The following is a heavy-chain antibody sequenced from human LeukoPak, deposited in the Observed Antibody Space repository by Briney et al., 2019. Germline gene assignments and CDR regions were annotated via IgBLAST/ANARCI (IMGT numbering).Heavy chain of an antibody. CDR1: GFTLSSYA. CDR3: AKEAGYSGYDYPDY. J-gene: IGHJ4*02. CDR2: ISGSGYST. D-gene: IGHD5-12*01. Sequence: GGSLRLSCAASGFTLSSYAMRWVRQAPGEGLEWVSAISGSGYSTYYADSVKGRFTISRDNSKNTLYLQMNSLRAEDTAVYYCAKEAGYSGYDYPDYWGQGTLVTVSS. V-gene: IGHV3-23*01.